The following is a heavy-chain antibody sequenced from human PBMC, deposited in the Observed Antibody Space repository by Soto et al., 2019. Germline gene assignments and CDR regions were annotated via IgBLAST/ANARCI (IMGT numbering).Heavy chain of an antibody. D-gene: IGHD4-17*01. J-gene: IGHJ5*02. V-gene: IGHV4-59*08. CDR2: IHYSGST. Sequence: SETLSLTCTVSGGSISTYYWSWIRQPPGKGLEWIGNIHYSGSTNYNPSLKSRVTISVDTSKNQFSLKLSSVTAADTAVYYCARGTSVTTGNWFDPWGQGTLVTVSS. CDR1: GGSISTYY. CDR3: ARGTSVTTGNWFDP.